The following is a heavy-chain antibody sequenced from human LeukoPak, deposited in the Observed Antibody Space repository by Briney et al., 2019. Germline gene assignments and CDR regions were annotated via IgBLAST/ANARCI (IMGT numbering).Heavy chain of an antibody. CDR2: ISSRSSFI. D-gene: IGHD3-10*01. Sequence: PGGSLRLSCAASGFDFSSYSMNWVRQAPGKGLEWVSSISSRSSFIYYADSVKGRFTISRDNAKNPVSLQMNSLRAEDTAVYYCAREVVTMVRGVILFENPFDYWGQGTLVTVSS. V-gene: IGHV3-21*06. CDR1: GFDFSSYS. J-gene: IGHJ4*02. CDR3: AREVVTMVRGVILFENPFDY.